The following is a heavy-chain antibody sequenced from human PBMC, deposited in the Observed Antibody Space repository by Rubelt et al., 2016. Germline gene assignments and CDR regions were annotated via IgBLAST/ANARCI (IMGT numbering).Heavy chain of an antibody. D-gene: IGHD3-16*01. V-gene: IGHV3-23*01. CDR2: ISSRGDAA. CDR1: GFTFSSFA. CDR3: SGLYSRFFGGGDY. Sequence: EVQLLESGGGLVQPGGSLRLSCAASGFTFSSFAMSWVRQAPGEGLEWVSAISSRGDAAYYADSVKGRFSSAKESAKNTLDLQMNSLRAEDTAVYYCSGLYSRFFGGGDYWGQGTLVTVSS. J-gene: IGHJ4*02.